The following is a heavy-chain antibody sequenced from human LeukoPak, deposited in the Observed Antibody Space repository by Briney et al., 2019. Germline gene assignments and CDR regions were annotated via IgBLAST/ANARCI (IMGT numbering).Heavy chain of an antibody. V-gene: IGHV3-30*02. J-gene: IGHJ5*02. Sequence: GGSLRLSCAASGFTFSNYVMHWVRQAPGKGLEWVAFIQYDGSNKNYADSVKGRFTISRDNSKNTLYLQMNSLRTEDTAVYYCAKDRGSNWFDPWGQGTLVTVSS. CDR1: GFTFSNYV. CDR3: AKDRGSNWFDP. CDR2: IQYDGSNK. D-gene: IGHD5-12*01.